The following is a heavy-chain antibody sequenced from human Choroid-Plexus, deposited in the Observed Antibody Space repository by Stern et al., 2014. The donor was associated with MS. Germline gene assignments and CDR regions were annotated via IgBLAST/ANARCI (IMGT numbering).Heavy chain of an antibody. CDR2: ISYDGSDK. D-gene: IGHD2-15*01. CDR1: GFTFSNFG. J-gene: IGHJ4*02. Sequence: QVQLVQSGGGVAQPGRPLILSCAASGFTFSNFGMHWVRQAPGKGLEWVELISYDGSDKYYADSVKGRFTIFRDNSKNTLYMHMNSLRAEDTAVYYCAKDRQWSTYFFDYWGQGSLVTVSS. CDR3: AKDRQWSTYFFDY. V-gene: IGHV3-30*18.